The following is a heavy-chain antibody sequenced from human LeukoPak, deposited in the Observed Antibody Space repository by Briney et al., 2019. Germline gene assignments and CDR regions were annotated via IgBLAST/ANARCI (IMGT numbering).Heavy chain of an antibody. CDR1: GGSISSVDYY. CDR2: IYYSGST. Sequence: SQTLSLTCTVSGGSISSVDYYWRWIRQPPGKGLQWIGYIYYSGSTYYNPSLKSRLTISVDTSKNQFSLKLSSVTAADTAVYYCARARNYYANSGHSFDYWGQGTLATVSS. J-gene: IGHJ4*02. CDR3: ARARNYYANSGHSFDY. V-gene: IGHV4-30-4*01. D-gene: IGHD3-22*01.